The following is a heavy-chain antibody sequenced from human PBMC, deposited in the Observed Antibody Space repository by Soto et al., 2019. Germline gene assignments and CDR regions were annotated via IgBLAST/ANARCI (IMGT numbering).Heavy chain of an antibody. CDR3: AQVDDVAALFAY. V-gene: IGHV2-5*01. CDR1: GFSISTTGEG. Sequence: QITLKESGPTLVKPTQTLTLTCTFSGFSISTTGEGVGWIRQPPGKALEWLAVIYWNDDKSYSPSLKSRLTISKDTSKKQVVLTMMNMAPVDTGTYYCAQVDDVAALFAYLGQGTLVTVSS. J-gene: IGHJ4*02. D-gene: IGHD6-6*01. CDR2: IYWNDDK.